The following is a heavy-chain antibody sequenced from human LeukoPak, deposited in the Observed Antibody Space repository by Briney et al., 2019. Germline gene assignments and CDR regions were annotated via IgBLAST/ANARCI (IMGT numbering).Heavy chain of an antibody. Sequence: SETLSLTCTVSGGSITNTNYYWAWIRQPPGKGLEWIGYIYYSGSTNYNPPLKSRVTISVDTSKNQFSLKVSSVTAADTAVYYCARHAVTLYYFDYWGQGTLVTVSS. CDR2: IYYSGST. D-gene: IGHD2-21*02. J-gene: IGHJ4*02. CDR1: GGSITNTNYY. V-gene: IGHV4-61*05. CDR3: ARHAVTLYYFDY.